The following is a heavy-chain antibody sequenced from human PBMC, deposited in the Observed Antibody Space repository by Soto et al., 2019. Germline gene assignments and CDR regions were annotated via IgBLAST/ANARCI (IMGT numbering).Heavy chain of an antibody. Sequence: GESLKISCKASKYSFTNYWIGWVRQMPGKGLEWMGIIYPGDSDTRYSPSFQGQVTISVDKSINTAYLQWSSLKASDTAMYYCARHLYDYLDSWGQGTLVTVSS. CDR1: KYSFTNYW. D-gene: IGHD3-16*01. CDR3: ARHLYDYLDS. V-gene: IGHV5-51*01. CDR2: IYPGDSDT. J-gene: IGHJ4*02.